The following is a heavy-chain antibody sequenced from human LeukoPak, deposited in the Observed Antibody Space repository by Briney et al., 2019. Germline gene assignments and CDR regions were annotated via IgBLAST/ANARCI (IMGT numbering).Heavy chain of an antibody. Sequence: NPGGSLRLSCAASGFTFSSYSMNWVRQAPGKGLEWVSSISSSSSYINYADSVRGRFTISRDNAKNSLFLQMDSLRAEDTAVYYCAKDIVATLAYFDYWGQGTLVTVSS. CDR3: AKDIVATLAYFDY. V-gene: IGHV3-21*04. CDR1: GFTFSSYS. J-gene: IGHJ4*02. D-gene: IGHD5-12*01. CDR2: ISSSSSYI.